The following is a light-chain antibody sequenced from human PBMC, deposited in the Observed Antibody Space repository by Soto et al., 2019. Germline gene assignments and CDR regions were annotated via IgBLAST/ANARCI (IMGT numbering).Light chain of an antibody. V-gene: IGLV2-11*01. CDR1: SSDVGGYNS. Sequence: QYALTQPRSVSGSPGQSVTISCTGTSSDVGGYNSVSWYQQHPGKAPKLIIYDVSKRPSGVPDRFSGSKSGNTASLTISGLQAEDEADYYCCSYAGSYTFVVFGGGTKVTVL. J-gene: IGLJ2*01. CDR3: CSYAGSYTFVV. CDR2: DVS.